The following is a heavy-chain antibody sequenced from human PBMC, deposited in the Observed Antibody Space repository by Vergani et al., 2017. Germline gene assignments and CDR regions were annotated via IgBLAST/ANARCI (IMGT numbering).Heavy chain of an antibody. CDR3: ALEIYGSGSYGY. V-gene: IGHV2-5*08. CDR1: GGSISSGSYY. CDR2: IYWDDDK. Sequence: QESGPGLVKPSQTLSLTCTVSGGSISSGSYYWSWIRQPAGKGLEWLALIYWDDDKRYSPSLKSRLTITKDTSKNQVVLTMTNMDPVDTATYYCALEIYGSGSYGYWGQGTLVTVSS. D-gene: IGHD3-10*01. J-gene: IGHJ4*02.